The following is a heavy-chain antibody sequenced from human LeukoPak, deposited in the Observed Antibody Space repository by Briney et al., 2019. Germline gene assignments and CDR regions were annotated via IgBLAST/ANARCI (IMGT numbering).Heavy chain of an antibody. CDR3: ARPESQYCGGDCPLDY. V-gene: IGHV5-51*01. J-gene: IGHJ4*02. Sequence: GESLKISCKGSGYSFTSYWIGWVRQMPGKGLEWKGIIYPGDSDTRYSPSFQGQVTISADKSISTAYLQWSSLKASDTAMYYCARPESQYCGGDCPLDYWGQGTLVTVSS. CDR1: GYSFTSYW. CDR2: IYPGDSDT. D-gene: IGHD2-21*02.